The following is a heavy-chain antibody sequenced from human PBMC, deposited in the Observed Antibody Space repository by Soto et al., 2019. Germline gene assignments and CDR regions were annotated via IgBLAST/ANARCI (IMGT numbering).Heavy chain of an antibody. J-gene: IGHJ6*02. CDR2: IDTSDSYT. Sequence: GASLKISCKGSGYSFTSYWISWVRQMPGKGLEWRGRIDTSDSYTNYRPSFQGHVNISADKSISTAYLQWSSLKASDTAMYYCAIGGCSSISCRPSYSYYGIDVRGQGTTVTVSS. CDR3: AIGGCSSISCRPSYSYYGIDV. V-gene: IGHV5-10-1*01. CDR1: GYSFTSYW. D-gene: IGHD2-2*01.